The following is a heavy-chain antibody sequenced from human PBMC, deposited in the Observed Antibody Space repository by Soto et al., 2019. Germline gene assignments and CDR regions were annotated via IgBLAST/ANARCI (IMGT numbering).Heavy chain of an antibody. CDR2: VYYSGGA. V-gene: IGHV4-39*01. J-gene: IGHJ5*01. CDR1: GVSFHNSHSY. D-gene: IGHD2-15*01. Sequence: PSETRSLTCTVSGVSFHNSHSYWGWIRQPPGKGLEFIGSVYYSGGANYNPSLKSRVTISIDTSKNQFSLRVNSVTAADTAVYYCGRVVEGATRHTDFDSWGQGILVTV. CDR3: GRVVEGATRHTDFDS.